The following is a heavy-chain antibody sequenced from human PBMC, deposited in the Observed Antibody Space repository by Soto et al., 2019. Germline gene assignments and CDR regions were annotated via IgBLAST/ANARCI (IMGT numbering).Heavy chain of an antibody. CDR1: GFTFSTHA. CDR3: AKRSRPIDPQPGNYFDY. Sequence: EVQLLESGGGLIQPGGSLRISCAASGFTFSTHAMSWVRQAPGKGLEWVSTITITGSGETTYYADSVKGRFTISRDNSKNTLYLQMNSLRAEDTAVFYCAKRSRPIDPQPGNYFDYWGQGTLVTVSS. D-gene: IGHD1-26*01. J-gene: IGHJ4*02. V-gene: IGHV3-23*01. CDR2: ITGSGETT.